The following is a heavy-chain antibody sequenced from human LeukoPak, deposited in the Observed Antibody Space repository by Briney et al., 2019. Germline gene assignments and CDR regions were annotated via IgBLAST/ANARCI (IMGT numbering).Heavy chain of an antibody. Sequence: PGGSLRLSCAASGFTFYNYAMSWVRQAPGKGLEWVAFIRCGGSNKYYADSVKGRFTISRDNAKNSLYLQMNSLRAEDTAVYYCARARVGIYYGSGSYPLTWGQGTLVTVSS. CDR2: IRCGGSNK. D-gene: IGHD3-10*01. CDR3: ARARVGIYYGSGSYPLT. V-gene: IGHV3-30*02. CDR1: GFTFYNYA. J-gene: IGHJ4*02.